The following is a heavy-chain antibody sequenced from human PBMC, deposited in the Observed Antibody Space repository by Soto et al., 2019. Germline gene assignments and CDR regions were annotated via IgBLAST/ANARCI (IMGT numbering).Heavy chain of an antibody. CDR3: AHSGPYAWDFDY. J-gene: IGHJ4*02. CDR2: LYWDEDN. V-gene: IGHV2-5*02. Sequence: ESGPTLVNPTQTLTLTCSFSGFSLTTNGVGVGWIRQPPGKALEWLALLYWDEDNRYSPSMKSRLTVNKGTSKNQVVLTMTNMDPVDTATYYCAHSGPYAWDFDYWGQGTLVTVSS. CDR1: GFSLTTNGVG. D-gene: IGHD3-10*01.